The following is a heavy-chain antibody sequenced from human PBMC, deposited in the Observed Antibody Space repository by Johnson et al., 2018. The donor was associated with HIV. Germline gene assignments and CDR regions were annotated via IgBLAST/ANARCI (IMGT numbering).Heavy chain of an antibody. Sequence: VQLVESGGGVVQPGKSLRLSCAASGFIFSGFGLHWVRQAPGKGLEWVASISYDGGNKYYADSVRGRFTISRDNSKNTLYLQMNSLRAEYTAVYYCARENSSGYHDAFDIWGQGTLVTVSS. CDR3: ARENSSGYHDAFDI. J-gene: IGHJ3*02. CDR2: ISYDGGNK. D-gene: IGHD3-22*01. V-gene: IGHV3-30*03. CDR1: GFIFSGFG.